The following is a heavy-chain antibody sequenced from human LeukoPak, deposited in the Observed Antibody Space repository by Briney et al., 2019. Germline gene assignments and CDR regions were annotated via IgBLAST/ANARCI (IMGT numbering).Heavy chain of an antibody. Sequence: PSETLSLTCTVSGGSISSNYWSWIRQPPGKGLEWIGEINHSGSTNYNPSLKSRVTISVDTSKNQFSLKLSSVTAADTAVYYCARGGLGIAVYWGQGTLVTVSS. D-gene: IGHD6-19*01. J-gene: IGHJ4*02. CDR2: INHSGST. V-gene: IGHV4-34*01. CDR3: ARGGLGIAVY. CDR1: GGSISSNY.